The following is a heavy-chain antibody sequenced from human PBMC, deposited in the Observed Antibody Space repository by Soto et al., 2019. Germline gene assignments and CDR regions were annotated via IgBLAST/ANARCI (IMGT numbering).Heavy chain of an antibody. Sequence: ASVKVSCKASGYTFTSYGISWVRQAPGQGLEWMGWISAYNGNTNYAQKLQGRVTMTTDTSTSTAYMELRSLRSDDTAVYYCARVFLRITFGGVIVISHFDYWGQGNLVTVSS. J-gene: IGHJ4*02. CDR3: ARVFLRITFGGVIVISHFDY. D-gene: IGHD3-16*02. V-gene: IGHV1-18*01. CDR2: ISAYNGNT. CDR1: GYTFTSYG.